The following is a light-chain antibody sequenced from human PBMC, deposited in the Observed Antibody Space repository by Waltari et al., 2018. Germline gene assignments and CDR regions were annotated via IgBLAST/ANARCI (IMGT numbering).Light chain of an antibody. J-gene: IGKJ1*01. CDR2: HAS. CDR3: QQCDSLPGT. V-gene: IGKV3-20*01. Sequence: EILLTKSPSPQSLAPRGRGTPSCRARQSISKYLAWYQQKPGQAPRLLSYHASNRAAGIPDRFSGSGSGTDFSLSISRLEPEDFAVYYCQQCDSLPGTFGQGTKVEIK. CDR1: QSISKY.